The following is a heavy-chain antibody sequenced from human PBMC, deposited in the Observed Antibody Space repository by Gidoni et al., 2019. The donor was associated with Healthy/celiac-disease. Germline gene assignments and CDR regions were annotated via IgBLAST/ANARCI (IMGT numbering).Heavy chain of an antibody. CDR1: GGSISSYY. D-gene: IGHD6-19*01. V-gene: IGHV4-4*07. CDR3: ARQLNPEAVAAPYYFDY. Sequence: QVQLQESGPGLVKPSETLSLPCTVSGGSISSYYWSWIRQPAGKGPEWIGRIYTSGSTNYNPSPKSRVTMSVDTSKNQFSLKLSSVTAADTAVYYGARQLNPEAVAAPYYFDYWGQGTLVTVSS. CDR2: IYTSGST. J-gene: IGHJ4*02.